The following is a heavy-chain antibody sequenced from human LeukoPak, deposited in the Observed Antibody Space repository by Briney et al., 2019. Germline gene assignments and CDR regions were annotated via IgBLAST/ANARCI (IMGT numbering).Heavy chain of an antibody. CDR2: IYHSGST. CDR1: GGSISSGGYY. Sequence: PSETLSLTCTVSGGSISSGGYYWSWIRQPPGKGLEWIGYIYHSGSTYYNPSLRSRVTVSVDTSKNQISLKLSSVTAADTAVYYCASTLQWLAYDYWGQGTLVTVSS. V-gene: IGHV4-30-2*02. CDR3: ASTLQWLAYDY. J-gene: IGHJ4*02. D-gene: IGHD6-19*01.